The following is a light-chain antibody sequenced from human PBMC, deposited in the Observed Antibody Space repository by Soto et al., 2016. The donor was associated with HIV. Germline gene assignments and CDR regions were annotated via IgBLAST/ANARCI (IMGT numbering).Light chain of an antibody. CDR1: NIGSES. V-gene: IGLV3-21*02. Sequence: SYVLTQPPSVSVAPGQTAKITCGGNNIGSESVHWYQQKPGQAPMLVVYDDSDRPSGIPERFSGSNSGNTATLTISRVEAGDEADYYCQVWDSSSDHLYVFGTGTKVTV. CDR3: QVWDSSSDHLYV. J-gene: IGLJ1*01. CDR2: DDS.